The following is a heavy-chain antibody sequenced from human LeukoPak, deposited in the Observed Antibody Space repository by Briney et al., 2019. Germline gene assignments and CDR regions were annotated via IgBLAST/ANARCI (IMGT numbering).Heavy chain of an antibody. V-gene: IGHV3-48*04. D-gene: IGHD5-18*01. CDR3: ARVHSYGYYYYGMDV. CDR1: GFSFINYS. Sequence: PGGSLRLSCAASGFSFINYSMNWVRQAPGKGLEWVSYISSSSSTMYYADSVKGRFTISRDNAKNSLYLQMNSLRAEDTAVYYCARVHSYGYYYYGMDVWGQGTTVTVSS. CDR2: ISSSSSTM. J-gene: IGHJ6*02.